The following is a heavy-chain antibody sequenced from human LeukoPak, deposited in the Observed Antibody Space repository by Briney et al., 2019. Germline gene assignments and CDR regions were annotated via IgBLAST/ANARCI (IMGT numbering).Heavy chain of an antibody. V-gene: IGHV4-34*01. Sequence: SETLSLTCAVYGGSFSGYYWSWIRQPPGKGLEWIGEINHSGSTNYSPSLKSRVTISVDPSKNQFSLKLSSVTAADTAVYYCARVGYSYGLFDYWGQGTLVTVSS. J-gene: IGHJ4*02. CDR2: INHSGST. CDR1: GGSFSGYY. CDR3: ARVGYSYGLFDY. D-gene: IGHD5-18*01.